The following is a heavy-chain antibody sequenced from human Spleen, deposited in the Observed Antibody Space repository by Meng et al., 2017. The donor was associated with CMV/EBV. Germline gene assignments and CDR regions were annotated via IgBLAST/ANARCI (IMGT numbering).Heavy chain of an antibody. Sequence: GESLKISCAASGFPFSTYGMHWVRQAPGKGLEWVAFIWYDGSTKYYVDSVKGRFTISRDNSKNTLSLHMNSLRAEDTAVYYCARGFPVYYDILTGYYSDYWGQGTLVTVSS. CDR1: GFPFSTYG. CDR3: ARGFPVYYDILTGYYSDY. V-gene: IGHV3-33*01. D-gene: IGHD3-9*01. CDR2: IWYDGSTK. J-gene: IGHJ4*02.